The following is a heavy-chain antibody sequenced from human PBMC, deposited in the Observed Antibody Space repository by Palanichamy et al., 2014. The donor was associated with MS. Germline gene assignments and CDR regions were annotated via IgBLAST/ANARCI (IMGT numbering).Heavy chain of an antibody. CDR3: ARDPLRTGAA. V-gene: IGHV7-4-1*02. CDR2: ITTNSGSP. Sequence: SYDINWVRQAPGQGLEWMGRITTNSGSPTHAPGFTGRFVFSLDISVSTAYLQINSLAPDDTAIYYCARDPLRTGAAWGQGTVVTVSS. J-gene: IGHJ3*01. CDR1: SYD. D-gene: IGHD3-10*02.